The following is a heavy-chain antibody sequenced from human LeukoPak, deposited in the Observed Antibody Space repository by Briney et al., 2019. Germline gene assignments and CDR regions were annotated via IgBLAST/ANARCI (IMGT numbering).Heavy chain of an antibody. J-gene: IGHJ2*01. CDR2: ISSDGSSS. D-gene: IGHD6-25*01. V-gene: IGHV3-74*01. CDR1: GFTLSSYW. Sequence: GGSLRLSCEASGFTLSSYWMHWVRQAPGKGPVWVSHISSDGSSSTYADSMKGRFTVSRDPARNTLFLQMNSLRAEDTAVYYCARAGGYPYWYFDLWGRGTLVTVSS. CDR3: ARAGGYPYWYFDL.